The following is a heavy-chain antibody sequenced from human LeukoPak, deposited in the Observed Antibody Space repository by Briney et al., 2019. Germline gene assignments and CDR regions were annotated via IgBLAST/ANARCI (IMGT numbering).Heavy chain of an antibody. Sequence: GGSLRLSCVASGFTVSSNYMSWVRQAPGKGLEWVSVIYSGGSTYYADSVKGRFTISRDNSKNTLYLQMNSLRAEDTAVYYCARAKFDWSYYYMDVWGKGTTVTISS. CDR2: IYSGGST. J-gene: IGHJ6*03. CDR1: GFTVSSNY. V-gene: IGHV3-66*01. CDR3: ARAKFDWSYYYMDV. D-gene: IGHD3-9*01.